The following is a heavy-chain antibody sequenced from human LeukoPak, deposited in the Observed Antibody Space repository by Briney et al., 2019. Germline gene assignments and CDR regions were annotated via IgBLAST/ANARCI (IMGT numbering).Heavy chain of an antibody. V-gene: IGHV1-2*02. CDR3: ARGEQLVSVGGDY. J-gene: IGHJ4*02. Sequence: ASVKVSCKASGYTFTGYYMHWVRQAPGQGLEWMGWINPNSGGTNYAQKFQGRVTMTRDTSISTAHMELSRLRSDDTAVYYCARGEQLVSVGGDYWGQGTLVTVSS. CDR1: GYTFTGYY. CDR2: INPNSGGT. D-gene: IGHD6-13*01.